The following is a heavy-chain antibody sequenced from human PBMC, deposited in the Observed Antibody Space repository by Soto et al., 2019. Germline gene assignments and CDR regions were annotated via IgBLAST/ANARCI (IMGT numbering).Heavy chain of an antibody. Sequence: QVQLQESGPGLVKPSGTLSLTCAVSGGSISSSNWWSWVRQPPGKGLEWIGEIQHSGSTNYNPSLRSRVTISVDKSKHQFSLKLSSVTAAATAVYYCASLAAGHYYGMDVWGQGTTVTVSS. D-gene: IGHD6-13*01. J-gene: IGHJ6*02. CDR3: ASLAAGHYYGMDV. CDR1: GGSISSSNW. CDR2: IQHSGST. V-gene: IGHV4-4*02.